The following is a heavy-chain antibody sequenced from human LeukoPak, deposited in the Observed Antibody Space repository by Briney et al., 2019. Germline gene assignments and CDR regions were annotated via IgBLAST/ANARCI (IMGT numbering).Heavy chain of an antibody. V-gene: IGHV4-39*01. CDR2: IYYSGTT. Sequence: SETLSLTCAVSGGSISTSSYYWGWIRQPPGKGLEWIGSIYYSGTTYYNPSLKSRVTISVDTSKNQFSLKLSSVTAADTAVYYCERLPTYYYGSGNDYWGQGTLVTVSS. CDR1: GGSISTSSYY. J-gene: IGHJ4*02. CDR3: ERLPTYYYGSGNDY. D-gene: IGHD3-10*01.